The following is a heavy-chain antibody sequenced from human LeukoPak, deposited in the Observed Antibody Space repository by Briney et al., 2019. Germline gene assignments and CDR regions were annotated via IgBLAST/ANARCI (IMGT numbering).Heavy chain of an antibody. CDR1: GFTFSSYA. CDR2: ISYDGSNK. V-gene: IGHV3-30-3*01. CDR3: ARDRYCSGGSCPNH. J-gene: IGHJ5*02. Sequence: PGGSLRLSCAASGFTFSSYAMHWVRQAPGKGLEWVAVISYDGSNKYYADSVKGRFTISRDNSKNTLYLQMNSLRAEDTAVYYCARDRYCSGGSCPNHWGQGTLVTVSS. D-gene: IGHD2-15*01.